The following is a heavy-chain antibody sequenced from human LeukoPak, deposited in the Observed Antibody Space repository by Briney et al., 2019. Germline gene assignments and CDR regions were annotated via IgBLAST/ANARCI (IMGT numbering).Heavy chain of an antibody. D-gene: IGHD3-10*01. CDR1: GFAFDDYA. V-gene: IGHV3-9*03. CDR3: AKGTMVRGVISGFDY. Sequence: GRSLRLSYAASGFAFDDYAMHWVRQAPGKGLEWVSGISWNSGRVAYADSVKGRFTISRDNAKNSLYLQMNSLRAEDMALYYCAKGTMVRGVISGFDYWGQGTLVTVSS. CDR2: ISWNSGRV. J-gene: IGHJ4*02.